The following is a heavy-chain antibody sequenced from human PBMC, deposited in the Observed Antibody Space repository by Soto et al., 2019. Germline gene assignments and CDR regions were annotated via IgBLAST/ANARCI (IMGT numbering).Heavy chain of an antibody. CDR3: ARIILTGYYGLEP. V-gene: IGHV4-59*01. CDR2: IYYTGKT. Sequence: QVQLQESGPGLVKPSETLSLTCSVSGDSLTSYYWTWVRQPPGKGLEWVGYIYYTGKTNYNPSLKSRVTISMDLSTNPFSLELRFLTDVDTAVYYCARIILTGYYGLEPWGQGTLVIVSA. D-gene: IGHD3-9*01. CDR1: GDSLTSYY. J-gene: IGHJ5*02.